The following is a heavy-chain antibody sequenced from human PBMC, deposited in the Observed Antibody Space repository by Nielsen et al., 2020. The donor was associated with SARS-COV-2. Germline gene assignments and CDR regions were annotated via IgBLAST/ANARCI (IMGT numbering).Heavy chain of an antibody. Sequence: ASVKVSCKASGYTFTSYYMHWVRQAPGQGLEWMGIINPGGGITAYAEKFQGRVTITRDTSASTVYMELSSLRSEDTAVYYCARIYYDFWSGYGMDVWGQGTTVTVSS. D-gene: IGHD3-3*01. CDR3: ARIYYDFWSGYGMDV. J-gene: IGHJ6*02. V-gene: IGHV1-46*01. CDR2: INPGGGIT. CDR1: GYTFTSYY.